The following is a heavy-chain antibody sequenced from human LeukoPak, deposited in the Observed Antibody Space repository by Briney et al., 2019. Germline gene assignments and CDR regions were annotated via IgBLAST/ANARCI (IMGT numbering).Heavy chain of an antibody. CDR1: GFTFSSYG. J-gene: IGHJ4*02. D-gene: IGHD1-26*01. Sequence: GGSLRLSCAASGFTFSSYGMHWVRQAPGKGLEWVAFIRYDGSNKYYADSVKGRFTISRDNSKNTLYLQMNSLRAEDTAVYYCAKDPSLYSGSYPIDYWGQGTLVTVSS. V-gene: IGHV3-30*02. CDR3: AKDPSLYSGSYPIDY. CDR2: IRYDGSNK.